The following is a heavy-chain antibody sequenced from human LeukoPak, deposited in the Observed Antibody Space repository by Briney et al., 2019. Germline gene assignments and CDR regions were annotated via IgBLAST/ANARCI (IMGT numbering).Heavy chain of an antibody. V-gene: IGHV4-61*01. CDR3: ARATGRYFDWLHIDY. D-gene: IGHD3-9*01. CDR2: IYYSGST. CDR1: GGSISSSSYY. Sequence: SETLSLTCTVSGGSISSSSYYWSWIRQPPGKGLEWIGYIYYSGSTNYNPSLKSRVTISVDTSKNQFSLKLSSVTAADTAVYYCARATGRYFDWLHIDYWGQGTLVTVSS. J-gene: IGHJ4*02.